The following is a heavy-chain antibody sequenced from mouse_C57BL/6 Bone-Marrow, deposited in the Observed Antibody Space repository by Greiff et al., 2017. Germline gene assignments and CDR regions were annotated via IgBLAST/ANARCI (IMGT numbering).Heavy chain of an antibody. CDR2: IYPRSGNT. V-gene: IGHV1-81*01. Sequence: QVHVKQSGAELARPGASVKLSCKASGYTFTSYGISWVKQRTGQGLEWIGEIYPRSGNTYYNEKFKGKATLTADKSSSTAYMELRSLTSEDSAVYFCARGDGYFCYFDYWGQGTTLTVSS. CDR3: ARGDGYFCYFDY. CDR1: GYTFTSYG. J-gene: IGHJ2*01. D-gene: IGHD2-3*01.